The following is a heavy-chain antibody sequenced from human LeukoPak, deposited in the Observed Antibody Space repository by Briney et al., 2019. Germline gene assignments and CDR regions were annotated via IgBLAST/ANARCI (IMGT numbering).Heavy chain of an antibody. CDR2: IYSGGTT. CDR3: ARAQGRGFDY. CDR1: GFNVSSSF. V-gene: IGHV3-66*01. Sequence: GGSLRLSCAASGFNVSSSFLSWVRQAPGKGLEYVSVIYSGGTTYYADSVKGRFTISRDNSKNTVHLQMNSQRAEDTDVYYCARAQGRGFDYWGQGALVTVSA. D-gene: IGHD2-15*01. J-gene: IGHJ4*02.